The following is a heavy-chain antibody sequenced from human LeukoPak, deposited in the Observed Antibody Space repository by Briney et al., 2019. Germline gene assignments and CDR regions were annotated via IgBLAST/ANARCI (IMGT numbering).Heavy chain of an antibody. J-gene: IGHJ4*02. CDR1: GFTFSGYG. V-gene: IGHV3-30*02. D-gene: IGHD1-26*01. CDR2: IRYDEITK. CDR3: EALGPSIY. Sequence: HPGRSLRLSCAASGFTFSGYGMHWVRQAPGTGLEWVAFIRYDEITKYYADSVKGRFTISRDNSKNTLYLQLNNLRAEDTAMYYCEALGPSIYWGQGTLVTVSS.